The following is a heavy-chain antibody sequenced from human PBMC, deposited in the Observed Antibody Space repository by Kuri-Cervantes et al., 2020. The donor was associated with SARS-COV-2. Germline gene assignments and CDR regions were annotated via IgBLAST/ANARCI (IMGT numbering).Heavy chain of an antibody. Sequence: LSLTCAASGFTFSSYAMHWVRQAPGKGLEWVAVISYDGSNKYYADSVKGRFTISRDNSKNTLYLQMNSLRAEDTAVYYCAKDLGYPAASDAFDIWGQGTMVTVSS. CDR1: GFTFSSYA. V-gene: IGHV3-30-3*01. J-gene: IGHJ3*02. CDR2: ISYDGSNK. D-gene: IGHD5-18*01. CDR3: AKDLGYPAASDAFDI.